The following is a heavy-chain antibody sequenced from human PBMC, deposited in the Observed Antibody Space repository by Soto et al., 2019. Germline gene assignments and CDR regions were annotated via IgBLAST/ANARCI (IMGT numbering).Heavy chain of an antibody. D-gene: IGHD5-18*01. CDR3: ARGRTLTAMVLPDY. J-gene: IGHJ4*02. Sequence: ASVKVSCKASGYTFTGYYMHWVRQAPGQGLEWMGWINPNSGGTNYAQKFQGRVTMTRDTSISTAYMELSRLRSDDTAVYYCARGRTLTAMVLPDYWGQGTLDTVSS. V-gene: IGHV1-2*02. CDR1: GYTFTGYY. CDR2: INPNSGGT.